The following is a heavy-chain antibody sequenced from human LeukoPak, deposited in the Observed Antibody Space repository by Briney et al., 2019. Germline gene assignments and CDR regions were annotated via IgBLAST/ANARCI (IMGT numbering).Heavy chain of an antibody. CDR1: GFTFSSYW. CDR3: ASTPGYQINYYYYYMDV. Sequence: GGSLRLSCAASGFTFSSYWMSWVRQAPGKGREWVANIKQDGSEKYYVDSVKGRFTISRDNAKNSLYLQMNSLRAEDTAVYYCASTPGYQINYYYYYMDVWGKGTTVTVSS. V-gene: IGHV3-7*01. J-gene: IGHJ6*03. D-gene: IGHD2-2*01. CDR2: IKQDGSEK.